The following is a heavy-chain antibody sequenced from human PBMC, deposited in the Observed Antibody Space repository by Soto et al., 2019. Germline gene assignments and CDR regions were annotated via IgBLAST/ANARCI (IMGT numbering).Heavy chain of an antibody. J-gene: IGHJ4*02. V-gene: IGHV4-59*08. D-gene: IGHD3-10*01. CDR1: GGSVSSYY. Sequence: SETLSLTCTVSGGSVSSYYWSWIRQPPGKGLEWIGYIYYSGSTNYNPSLKSRVTISVDTSKNQFSLKLGSVTAADTAVYYCARQVTMVRGVIITYFDYWGQGTLVTVSS. CDR3: ARQVTMVRGVIITYFDY. CDR2: IYYSGST.